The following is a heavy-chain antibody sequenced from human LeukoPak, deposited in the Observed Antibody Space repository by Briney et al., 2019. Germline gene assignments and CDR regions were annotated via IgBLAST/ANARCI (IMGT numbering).Heavy chain of an antibody. V-gene: IGHV3-48*01. CDR2: IISTGSTT. D-gene: IGHD2-2*01. Sequence: GGSLRPSCAASGFTFSSYSMNWVRQAPGKGLEWISYIISTGSTTYYADSVKGRFTISRDNANNSLSLQMSSLRAEDTAVYYCATGFWGYCSRNSCPLDNWGQGTLVTVAS. J-gene: IGHJ4*02. CDR3: ATGFWGYCSRNSCPLDN. CDR1: GFTFSSYS.